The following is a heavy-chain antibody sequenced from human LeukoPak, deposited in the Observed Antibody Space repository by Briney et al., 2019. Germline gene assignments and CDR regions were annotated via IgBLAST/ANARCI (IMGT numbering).Heavy chain of an antibody. CDR2: ISAYNGNT. J-gene: IGHJ4*02. Sequence: ASVKVSCKASGYTFTSYGISWVRQAPGQGLEWMGWISAYNGNTNYAQKFQGRVTMTRNTSISTAYMELSSLRSEDTAVYYCARAPYSGSFWGLDYWGQGTLVTVSS. CDR1: GYTFTSYG. V-gene: IGHV1-18*01. CDR3: ARAPYSGSFWGLDY. D-gene: IGHD1-26*01.